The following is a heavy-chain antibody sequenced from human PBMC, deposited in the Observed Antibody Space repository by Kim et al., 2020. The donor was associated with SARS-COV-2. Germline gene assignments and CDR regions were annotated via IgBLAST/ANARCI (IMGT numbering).Heavy chain of an antibody. D-gene: IGHD3-10*01. V-gene: IGHV4-34*01. CDR1: GGSFSGYY. J-gene: IGHJ6*02. CDR2: INHSGST. CDR3: ARDRRYGSGAYYYYYGMDV. Sequence: SETLSLTCAVYGGSFSGYYWSWIRQPPGKGLEWIGEINHSGSTNYNPSLKSRVTISVDTSKNQFSLKLSSVTAAGTAVYYCARDRRYGSGAYYYYYGMDVWGRRTTVTVSS.